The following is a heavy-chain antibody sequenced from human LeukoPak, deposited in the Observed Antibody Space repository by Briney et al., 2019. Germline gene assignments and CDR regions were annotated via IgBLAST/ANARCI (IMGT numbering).Heavy chain of an antibody. D-gene: IGHD5-24*01. CDR1: GDSISKYY. J-gene: IGHJ4*02. CDR2: ISNGGTT. V-gene: IGHV4-59*01. CDR3: ARMVQMATNGGYHFDY. Sequence: SETLSLTCTVSGDSISKYYWSWLRQPPSKDLEWIGYISNGGTTKYNPSLKSRVTISVDTSNNQLSLRLSSVTAADTAVYYCARMVQMATNGGYHFDYWGQGTLVTVSS.